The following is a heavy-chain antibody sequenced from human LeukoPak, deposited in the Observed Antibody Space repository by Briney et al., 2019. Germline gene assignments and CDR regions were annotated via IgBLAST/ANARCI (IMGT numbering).Heavy chain of an antibody. Sequence: ASETLSLTCSVSGASIRSGGNYWTWIRQYPGKGLEWIGYVYNIGITYYNPSLKSRATISADTSKNQFSLKLSSVTAADTAVYYCARALQGDPGDFWGQGTLVTVSS. CDR3: ARALQGDPGDF. J-gene: IGHJ4*02. CDR2: VYNIGIT. D-gene: IGHD3-16*01. V-gene: IGHV4-31*03. CDR1: GASIRSGGNY.